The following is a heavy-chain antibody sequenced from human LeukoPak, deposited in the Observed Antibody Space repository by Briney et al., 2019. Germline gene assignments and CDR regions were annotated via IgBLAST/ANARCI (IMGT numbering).Heavy chain of an antibody. CDR3: ATGYYDSSGYYFNAFDI. J-gene: IGHJ3*02. CDR1: GYTLTELS. CDR2: FDPEDGET. Sequence: GASVKVSCKVSGYTLTELSMHWVRQAPGKGLEWMGGFDPEDGETIYAQKFQGRVTMTEDTSIDTAYMELSSLRSEDTAVYYCATGYYDSSGYYFNAFDIWGQGTMVTVSS. V-gene: IGHV1-24*01. D-gene: IGHD3-22*01.